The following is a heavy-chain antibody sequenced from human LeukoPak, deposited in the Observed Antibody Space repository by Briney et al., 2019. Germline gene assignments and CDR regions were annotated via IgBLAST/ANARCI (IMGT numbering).Heavy chain of an antibody. CDR1: GFTFSTND. Sequence: GGSLRLSCAASGFTFSTNDTSWVRQPPGKGLEWVSDISVIGGSTYNADSVKGRFTTSRDNSNNTLYLQMNSLRAEDTAVYYCAKGGWLEYWGQGTLVTVSS. CDR2: ISVIGGST. V-gene: IGHV3-23*01. CDR3: AKGGWLEY. J-gene: IGHJ4*02. D-gene: IGHD6-19*01.